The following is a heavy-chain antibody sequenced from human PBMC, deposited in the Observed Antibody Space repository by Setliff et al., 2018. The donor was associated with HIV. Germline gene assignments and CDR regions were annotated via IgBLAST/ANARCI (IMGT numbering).Heavy chain of an antibody. CDR2: IYYSGNT. J-gene: IGHJ2*01. CDR3: ARGTPDHEVWYFDL. V-gene: IGHV4-31*03. Sequence: PSETLSLTCTVSGGSISRGYYYWSWIRQHPGKGLEWIGYIYYSGNTYYNPSLKSRVTISVDTSKNQFSLKLSYVTAADTAIYYCARGTPDHEVWYFDLWGRGTLVTVSS. CDR1: GGSISRGYYY.